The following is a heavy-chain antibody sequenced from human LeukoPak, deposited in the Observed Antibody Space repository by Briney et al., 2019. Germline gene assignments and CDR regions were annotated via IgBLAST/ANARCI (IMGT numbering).Heavy chain of an antibody. CDR3: AISKRYFWGGFFGAESFQQ. CDR1: GGTFSSYA. D-gene: IGHD3-3*01. J-gene: IGHJ1*01. V-gene: IGHV1-69*13. CDR2: IIPIFGTA. Sequence: ASVKVSCKASGGTFSSYAISWVRQAPGQGLEWMGGIIPIFGTANYAQKFQGRVTITADESTSTAYMEVSSLRSEDTAVYYCAISKRYFWGGFFGAESFQQGGKGPLLPVPS.